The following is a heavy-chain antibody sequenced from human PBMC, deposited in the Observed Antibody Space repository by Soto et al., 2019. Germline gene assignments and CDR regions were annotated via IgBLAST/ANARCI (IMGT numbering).Heavy chain of an antibody. J-gene: IGHJ4*02. D-gene: IGHD3-10*02. CDR2: IVSSGGGGST. CDR1: GFTLLSYG. V-gene: IGHV3-23*01. CDR3: AKGDMFLDY. Sequence: LRLSCADSGFTLLSYGMSWVRQAPGKGLEWVSAIVSSGGGGSTYYADSVRGRFTISRDNSKKTLYLQMNSLRAEDTAVYYCAKGDMFLDYSGPATLVTVSS.